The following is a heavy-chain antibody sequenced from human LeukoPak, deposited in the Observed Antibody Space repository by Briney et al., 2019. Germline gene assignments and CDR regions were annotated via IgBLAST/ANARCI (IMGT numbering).Heavy chain of an antibody. D-gene: IGHD1-26*01. CDR2: IYYSGST. J-gene: IGHJ4*02. CDR1: GGSISSYY. CDR3: AREHSGSYNHFDY. Sequence: SETLSLTCTVSGGSISSYYWSWIRQPPGKGLEWIGYIYYSGSTNYNPSLKSRVTISVDTSKNQFSLKLSSVTAADTAVYYCAREHSGSYNHFDYWGQGTLVTVSS. V-gene: IGHV4-59*01.